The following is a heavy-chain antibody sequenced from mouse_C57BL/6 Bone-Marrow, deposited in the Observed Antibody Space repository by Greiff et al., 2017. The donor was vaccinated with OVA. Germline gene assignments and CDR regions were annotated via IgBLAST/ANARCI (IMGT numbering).Heavy chain of an antibody. J-gene: IGHJ3*01. Sequence: QVQLKQSGAELARPGASVKLSCKASGYTFTSYGISWVKQRTGQGLEWIGEIYPRGGNTYYNEMLKGKATLTADKSSSTAYMELRSLTSDDSAVYFCARWVSAWFAYWGQGTLVTVSA. CDR3: ARWVSAWFAY. CDR2: IYPRGGNT. V-gene: IGHV1-81*01. CDR1: GYTFTSYG. D-gene: IGHD3-1*01.